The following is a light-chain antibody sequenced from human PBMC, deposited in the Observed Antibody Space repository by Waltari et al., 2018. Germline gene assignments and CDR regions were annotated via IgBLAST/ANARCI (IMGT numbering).Light chain of an antibody. V-gene: IGLV1-40*01. CDR2: LNN. J-gene: IGLJ3*02. Sequence: QSVLTQPPSVSGAPGQRVTISCTGSSSNIGAGYDVHWYQQLPGTASKLLIYLNNTRPSGVPDRFSGSKSGTSASLAITGLQAEDEADYYCQSYDSSLSASVFGGGTKLTVL. CDR1: SSNIGAGYD. CDR3: QSYDSSLSASV.